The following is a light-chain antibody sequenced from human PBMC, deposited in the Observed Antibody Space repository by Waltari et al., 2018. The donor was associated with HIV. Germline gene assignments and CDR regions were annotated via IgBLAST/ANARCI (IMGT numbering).Light chain of an antibody. Sequence: QSVLTQPPSVSGALGQRVTISCTGSRTNIGAGHDVHWYQQLPGTAPKLLIYSNILRPSGFPDRFSASKSGTSASLAITGLRPEDEADYYCQSYDTSLSVNYVFGTGTKVTVL. J-gene: IGLJ1*01. CDR3: QSYDTSLSVNYV. V-gene: IGLV1-40*01. CDR2: SNI. CDR1: RTNIGAGHD.